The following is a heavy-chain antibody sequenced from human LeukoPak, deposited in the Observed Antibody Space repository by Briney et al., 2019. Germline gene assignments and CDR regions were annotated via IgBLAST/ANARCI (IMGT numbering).Heavy chain of an antibody. CDR3: ARVALPDIVVVPAGAFDI. V-gene: IGHV1-69*05. J-gene: IGHJ3*02. CDR1: GGTFSSYA. D-gene: IGHD2-2*01. CDR2: IIPIFGTA. Sequence: SVKVSCKASGGTFSSYAISWVRQAPGQGLEWMGGIIPIFGTANHAQKFQGRVTITTDESTSTAYMELSSLRSEDTAVYYCARVALPDIVVVPAGAFDIWGQGTMVTVSS.